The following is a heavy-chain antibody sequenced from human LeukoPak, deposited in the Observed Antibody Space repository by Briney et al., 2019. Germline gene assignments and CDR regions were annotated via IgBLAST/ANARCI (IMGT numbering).Heavy chain of an antibody. D-gene: IGHD3-16*02. CDR1: GYTFTGYY. CDR3: ARNRFGGVIDYGMDV. Sequence: ASVTVSCKASGYTFTGYYMHWVRQAPGQGLEWMGWINPNSGGTNYAQKFQGWVTMTRDTSISTAYMELSRLRSDDTAVYYCARNRFGGVIDYGMDVWGKGTTVTVSS. CDR2: INPNSGGT. J-gene: IGHJ6*04. V-gene: IGHV1-2*04.